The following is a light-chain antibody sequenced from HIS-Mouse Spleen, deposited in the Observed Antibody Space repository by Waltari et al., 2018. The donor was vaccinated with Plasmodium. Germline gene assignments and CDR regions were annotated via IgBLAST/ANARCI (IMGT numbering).Light chain of an antibody. CDR2: GAS. CDR1: QSVSSN. V-gene: IGKV3-15*01. J-gene: IGKJ3*01. CDR3: QQYNNWSFT. Sequence: EIVLMQSPATLSVSPWERATLSCRASQSVSSNLAWYQQKPRQAPRRLIYGASTRATGIPARCSGSGSGTEFTLTISSLQSEDFAVYYCQQYNNWSFTFGPGTKVDIK.